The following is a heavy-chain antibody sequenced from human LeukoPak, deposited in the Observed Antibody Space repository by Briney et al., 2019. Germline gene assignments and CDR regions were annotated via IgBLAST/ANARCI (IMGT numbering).Heavy chain of an antibody. V-gene: IGHV3-23*01. J-gene: IGHJ4*02. D-gene: IGHD3-10*01. CDR2: ISGSAAST. CDR1: GFTFSSYA. Sequence: GESLKISCAVSGFTFSSYAMSWVRQAPGKGLEWVSTISGSAASTYYAGSVKGRFTISRDSSINTLYLQMNSLRAEDTAVYYCAKDISAYDSGSYYVDYWGQGTLVTVSS. CDR3: AKDISAYDSGSYYVDY.